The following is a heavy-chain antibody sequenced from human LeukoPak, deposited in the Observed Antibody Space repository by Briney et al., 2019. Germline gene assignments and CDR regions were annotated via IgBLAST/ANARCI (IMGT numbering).Heavy chain of an antibody. V-gene: IGHV4-59*08. J-gene: IGHJ4*02. CDR1: GGSISGYF. D-gene: IGHD2-21*02. CDR2: IESSGTT. Sequence: SETLSLTRSVSGGSISGYFWSWIREPPGKGVECIGYIESSGTTYYNPSLKSRVTISVDTSKNQFSLKVNSVTAADTAVYYCARHGGACSFDFWGQGTLVTVSS. CDR3: ARHGGACSFDF.